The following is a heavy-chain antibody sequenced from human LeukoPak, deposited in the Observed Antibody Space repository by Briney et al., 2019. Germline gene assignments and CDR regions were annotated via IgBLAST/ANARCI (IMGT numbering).Heavy chain of an antibody. J-gene: IGHJ3*02. CDR2: IYYSGST. V-gene: IGHV4-59*11. CDR3: ARAKKYYDFWSGYYSNAFDI. CDR1: GGSISSHY. Sequence: SETLSLTCTVSGGSISSHYWSWIRQPPGKGLEWIGYIYYSGSTNHNPPLKSPATISVDTSKNQFSLKLSSVTAADRAVYYCARAKKYYDFWSGYYSNAFDIWGQGTMVTVSS. D-gene: IGHD3-3*01.